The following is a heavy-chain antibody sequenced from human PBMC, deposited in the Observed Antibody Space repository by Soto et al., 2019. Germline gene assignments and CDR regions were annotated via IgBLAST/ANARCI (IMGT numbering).Heavy chain of an antibody. CDR3: ARGARGYYGMDV. V-gene: IGHV4-34*01. J-gene: IGHJ6*02. CDR2: INHSGST. CDR1: GGSFSGYY. Sequence: QVQLQQWGAGLLKPSETLSLTCAVYGGSFSGYYWSWIRQPPGKGLEWIGEINHSGSTNYNPSLTCRVTSPVHTSTNQFSLTLSSVTAADTAVYYCARGARGYYGMDVWGPGTPVTVSS.